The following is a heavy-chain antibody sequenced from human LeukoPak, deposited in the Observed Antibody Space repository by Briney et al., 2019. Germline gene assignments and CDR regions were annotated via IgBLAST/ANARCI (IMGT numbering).Heavy chain of an antibody. CDR3: ARGGVTMAKHYCYYYMDV. V-gene: IGHV1-18*01. CDR2: ISAYNGNT. J-gene: IGHJ6*03. D-gene: IGHD4/OR15-4a*01. CDR1: GYTFTSYG. Sequence: GASVKVSCKASGYTFTSYGISWVRQAPGQGLEWMGWISAYNGNTNYAQKLQGRVTMTTDTSTSTAYMELSSLRSEDTAVYYCARGGVTMAKHYCYYYMDVWGKGTTVTISS.